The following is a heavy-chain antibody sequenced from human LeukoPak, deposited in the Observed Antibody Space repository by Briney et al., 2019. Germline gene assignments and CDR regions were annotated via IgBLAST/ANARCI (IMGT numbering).Heavy chain of an antibody. CDR3: ASYYHTRGWTFDI. V-gene: IGHV4-4*02. CDR2: IHYNGDT. Sequence: SETLSLTCVVSGGSIANKWCSWLRQPPGKGLEWIGEIHYNGDTYYISPLKSRVIMSVDRSKNQFSLNLISVTAADTAVYYCASYYHTRGWTFDIWGQGTMVTVSS. J-gene: IGHJ3*02. CDR1: GGSIANKW. D-gene: IGHD3-22*01.